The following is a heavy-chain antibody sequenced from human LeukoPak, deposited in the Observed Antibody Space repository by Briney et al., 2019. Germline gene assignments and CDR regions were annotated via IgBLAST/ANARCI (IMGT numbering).Heavy chain of an antibody. CDR2: ISSSSSTI. V-gene: IGHV3-48*02. CDR3: ARDLPMVRGGNRWHNWFDP. CDR1: GFTFSSYS. Sequence: QTGGSLRLSCAASGFTFSSYSMNWVRQAPGKGLEWVSYISSSSSTIYYADSVKGRFAISRDNAKNSLYLQMNSLRDEDTAVYYCARDLPMVRGGNRWHNWFDPWGQGTLVTVSS. J-gene: IGHJ5*02. D-gene: IGHD3-10*01.